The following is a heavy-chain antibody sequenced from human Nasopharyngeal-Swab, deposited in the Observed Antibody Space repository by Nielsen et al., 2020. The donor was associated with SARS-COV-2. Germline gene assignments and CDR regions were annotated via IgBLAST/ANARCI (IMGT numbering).Heavy chain of an antibody. D-gene: IGHD5-18*01. CDR2: IIPILGIA. Sequence: SVKVSCKASGGNFSSYAISWVRQAPGQGLEWMGRIIPILGIANYAQKFQGRVTITADKSTSTAYMELSSLRSEDTAVYYCARDHGYDAFDIWGQGTMVTVSS. V-gene: IGHV1-69*04. J-gene: IGHJ3*02. CDR1: GGNFSSYA. CDR3: ARDHGYDAFDI.